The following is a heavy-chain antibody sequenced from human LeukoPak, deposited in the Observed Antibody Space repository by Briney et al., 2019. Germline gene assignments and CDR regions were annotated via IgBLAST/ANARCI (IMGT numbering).Heavy chain of an antibody. CDR1: GFSITSGYY. D-gene: IGHD2-15*01. CDR3: ARGACSGGTCYQVDY. V-gene: IGHV4-38-2*02. CDR2: IYHSGST. Sequence: SETLSLTCTVSGFSITSGYYWGWIRQPPGQGLEWIGSIYHSGSTYYNPSLKNRVTISVDTSKNQFSLRVNFVTAADTALYYCARGACSGGTCYQVDYWGQGTLVTVSS. J-gene: IGHJ4*02.